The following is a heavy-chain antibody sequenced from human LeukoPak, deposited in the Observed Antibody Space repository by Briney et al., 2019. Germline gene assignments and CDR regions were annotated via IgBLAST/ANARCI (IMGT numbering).Heavy chain of an antibody. CDR3: AKWGDYDILTGYYDSDY. CDR1: GFTFSNYA. J-gene: IGHJ4*02. V-gene: IGHV3-23*01. Sequence: QTGASLRLSCAASGFTFSNYAMSWVRQAPGKGLEWVSAVSGRDDSTYYADSVKGRFTISRGTSKNTLYLQMNSLRAEDTAVYYCAKWGDYDILTGYYDSDYWGQGTLVTVSS. D-gene: IGHD3-9*01. CDR2: VSGRDDST.